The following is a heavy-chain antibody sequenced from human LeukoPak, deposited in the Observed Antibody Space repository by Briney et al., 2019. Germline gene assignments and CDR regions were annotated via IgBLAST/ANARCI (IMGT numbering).Heavy chain of an antibody. D-gene: IGHD3-3*01. CDR1: GYTFTGYY. J-gene: IGHJ4*02. CDR2: INPNSGNT. CDR3: ARPYYDFWSGYYHFDY. V-gene: IGHV1-8*02. Sequence: ASVKVSCKASGYTFTGYYMHWVRQAPGQGLEWMGRINPNSGNTGYAQKFQGRVTMTRNTSISTAYMELSSLRSEDTAVYYCARPYYDFWSGYYHFDYWGQGTLVTVSS.